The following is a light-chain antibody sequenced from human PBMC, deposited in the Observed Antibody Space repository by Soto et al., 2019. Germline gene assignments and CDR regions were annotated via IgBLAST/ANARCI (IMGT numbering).Light chain of an antibody. J-gene: IGKJ5*01. CDR3: QQYGGSPIT. V-gene: IGKV4-1*01. CDR2: SAS. Sequence: DIVMTQSPDSLAVSLGERATINCKSSQTLLFGSNNKNYLAWYQQKPGQPPKLLIYSASTRESGVPDRFSGSGSGTDFTLTISRLEPEDFALYYCQQYGGSPITFGLGTRLEIK. CDR1: QTLLFGSNNKNY.